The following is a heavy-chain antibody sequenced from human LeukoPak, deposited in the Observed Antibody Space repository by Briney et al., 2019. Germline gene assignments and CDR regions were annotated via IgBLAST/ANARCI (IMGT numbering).Heavy chain of an antibody. Sequence: SETLSLTCTVSGGSISSHYWSWIRQPPGKGLEWIGYIYYSGSTNYNPSLKSRVTISVDTSKNQFSLKLSSLTAADTAVYYCARTNYYDSSRYRYYYYYYYLDVWGKGTTVPVSS. CDR1: GGSISSHY. CDR2: IYYSGST. J-gene: IGHJ6*03. V-gene: IGHV4-59*11. D-gene: IGHD3-22*01. CDR3: ARTNYYDSSRYRYYYYYYYLDV.